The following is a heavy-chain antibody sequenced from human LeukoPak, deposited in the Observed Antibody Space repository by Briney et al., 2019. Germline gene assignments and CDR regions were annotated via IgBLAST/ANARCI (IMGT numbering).Heavy chain of an antibody. CDR1: GFTFSSYS. CDR2: ISSSSSYI. J-gene: IGHJ4*02. D-gene: IGHD1-26*01. V-gene: IGHV3-21*01. Sequence: GGSLRLSCAASGFTFSSYSMNWVRQAPGKGLEWVSSISSSSSYIYYADSVKGRFTISRDNAKNSLYLQMNSLRAEDTAVYYCARARKVGASSFDYWGQGTLVTVSS. CDR3: ARARKVGASSFDY.